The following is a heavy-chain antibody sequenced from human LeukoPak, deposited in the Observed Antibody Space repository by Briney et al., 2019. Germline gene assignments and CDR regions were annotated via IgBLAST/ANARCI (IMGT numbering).Heavy chain of an antibody. J-gene: IGHJ3*02. D-gene: IGHD1-26*01. V-gene: IGHV3-21*01. Sequence: PGGSLRLSCAASGFTFSTYNMNWVRQAPGKGLEWVSSISSSSNYIYYADSVKGRFTISRDNAKNSLYLQMNSLRAEDTDVYYCARDVGASAPDAFDIWGQGTMVTASS. CDR3: ARDVGASAPDAFDI. CDR1: GFTFSTYN. CDR2: ISSSSNYI.